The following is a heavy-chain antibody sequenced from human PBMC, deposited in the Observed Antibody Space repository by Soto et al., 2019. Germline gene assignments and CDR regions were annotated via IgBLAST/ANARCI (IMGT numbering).Heavy chain of an antibody. CDR3: VKDGPKTLRAWFAP. Sequence: PSETMSLTCTVSGASISGFYWSWIRKSAGKGLGWIGRIYATGPTDYHPSLQSRVMMSVDTSKKQFSLKLRAVTAGDTVVYDCVKDGPKTLRAWFAPGGQG. CDR1: GASISGFY. D-gene: IGHD3-16*01. CDR2: IYATGPT. J-gene: IGHJ5*02. V-gene: IGHV4-4*07.